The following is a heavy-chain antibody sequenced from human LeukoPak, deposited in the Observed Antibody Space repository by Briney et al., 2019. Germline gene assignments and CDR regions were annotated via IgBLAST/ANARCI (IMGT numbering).Heavy chain of an antibody. CDR3: ARVLTMVRGVIITSGVFPY. J-gene: IGHJ1*01. D-gene: IGHD3-10*01. Sequence: GGSQRLLCAASGFTYSDYYMSWIRQAPGKGLEWVSYISSSSSYTNYADSVKGRFTISRDNATNSLYLQTNSLRAEDTAVYYCARVLTMVRGVIITSGVFPYWRQSPLVTVSS. CDR1: GFTYSDYY. V-gene: IGHV3-11*05. CDR2: ISSSSSYT.